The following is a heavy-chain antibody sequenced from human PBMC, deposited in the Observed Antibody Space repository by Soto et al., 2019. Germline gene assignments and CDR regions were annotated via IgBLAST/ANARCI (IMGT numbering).Heavy chain of an antibody. CDR3: ARDYTGRGYFDH. D-gene: IGHD2-8*02. V-gene: IGHV1-18*04. CDR2: INTYSDRT. Sequence: VKVSCKASGYTFINYGISWVRQAPGQGLEWLGWINTYSDRTNYAQEFQGRVSMTTEKSNSTVYMELRSLRSGDTALYYCARDYTGRGYFDHWGQGSLVTVSS. CDR1: GYTFINYG. J-gene: IGHJ4*02.